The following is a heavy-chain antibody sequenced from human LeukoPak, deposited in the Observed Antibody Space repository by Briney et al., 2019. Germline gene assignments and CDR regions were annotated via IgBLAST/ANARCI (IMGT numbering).Heavy chain of an antibody. D-gene: IGHD2-2*01. Sequence: GESLKISCKGSGYSFTSYWIGWVRQTPGKGLEWMGIVYPGDSDTRYSPSFQGQVTISADKSISTAYLQWSSLKASDTAMHYCARQLRYCSSTSCLNFDYWGQGTLVTVSS. CDR1: GYSFTSYW. CDR2: VYPGDSDT. V-gene: IGHV5-51*01. J-gene: IGHJ4*02. CDR3: ARQLRYCSSTSCLNFDY.